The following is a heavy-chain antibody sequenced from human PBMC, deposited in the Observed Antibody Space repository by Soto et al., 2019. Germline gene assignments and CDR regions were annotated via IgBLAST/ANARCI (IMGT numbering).Heavy chain of an antibody. CDR2: IYHSGST. Sequence: NLXATLSLTCAVSGGCISSRNWWSWFRQPPGKRLEWIGEIYHSGSTNYNPSLKSRVTISVDKSKNQFSLKLSSVTAADTAVYYCARGIQTKGGNWFDPWGQGTLVTVSS. V-gene: IGHV4-4*02. CDR1: GGCISSRNW. J-gene: IGHJ5*02. CDR3: ARGIQTKGGNWFDP. D-gene: IGHD3-16*01.